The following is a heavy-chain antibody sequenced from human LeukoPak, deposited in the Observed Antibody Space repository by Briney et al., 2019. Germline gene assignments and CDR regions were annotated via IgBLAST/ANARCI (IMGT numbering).Heavy chain of an antibody. CDR1: GGSISSGGYS. J-gene: IGHJ5*02. CDR3: ARGRYCTNGVCYGGGGPTAWFDP. V-gene: IGHV4-30-2*01. D-gene: IGHD2-8*01. Sequence: ASQTLSLTCAVSGGSISSGGYSWSWLRRPPGKGLEWIVYIYHSGSTYYNPSLKSRVTISVDRSKNQFSLKLSSVTAADTAVYYCARGRYCTNGVCYGGGGPTAWFDPWGQGTLVTVSS. CDR2: IYHSGST.